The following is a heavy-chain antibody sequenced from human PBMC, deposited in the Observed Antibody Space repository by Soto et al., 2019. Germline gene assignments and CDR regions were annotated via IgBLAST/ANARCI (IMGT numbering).Heavy chain of an antibody. CDR1: GFTFSSYW. J-gene: IGHJ3*02. V-gene: IGHV3-7*01. CDR2: IKQEGSEK. Sequence: GGSLRLSCAASGFTFSSYWMSWVRQAPGKGLEWVANIKQEGSEKYYVDSVKGRFTISRDNAKNSLYLQMNSLRAEDTAVYYCASNEYYYDSSGYYYLDAFDIWGQGTMVTVSS. CDR3: ASNEYYYDSSGYYYLDAFDI. D-gene: IGHD3-22*01.